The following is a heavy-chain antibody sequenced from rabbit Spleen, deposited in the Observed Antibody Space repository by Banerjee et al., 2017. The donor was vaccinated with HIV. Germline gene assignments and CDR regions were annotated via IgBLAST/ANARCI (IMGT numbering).Heavy chain of an antibody. D-gene: IGHD2-1*01. J-gene: IGHJ4*01. CDR3: ARDAYGGYVFDL. Sequence: QSLEESGGDLVKPGASLTLTCTASGFSFSSSYWICWVRQAPGKGLEWIACIYGGSSGSTYYASWAKGRFTISKTSSTTVTLQMTSLTAADTATYFCARDAYGGYVFDLWGPGTLVTVS. V-gene: IGHV1S40*01. CDR2: IYGGSSGST. CDR1: GFSFSSSYW.